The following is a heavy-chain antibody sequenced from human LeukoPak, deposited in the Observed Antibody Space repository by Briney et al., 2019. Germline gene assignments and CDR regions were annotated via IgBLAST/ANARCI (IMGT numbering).Heavy chain of an antibody. CDR3: ARSHGDYVRFSAFDI. Sequence: SETLSLTCAVYGGSFSGYYWSWIRQPPGKGLEWIGEINHSGSTNYNPSLKSRVTISVDTSKNQFSLKLSSVTAADTAVYYCARSHGDYVRFSAFDIWGQGTMVTVSS. J-gene: IGHJ3*02. CDR2: INHSGST. D-gene: IGHD4-17*01. CDR1: GGSFSGYY. V-gene: IGHV4-34*01.